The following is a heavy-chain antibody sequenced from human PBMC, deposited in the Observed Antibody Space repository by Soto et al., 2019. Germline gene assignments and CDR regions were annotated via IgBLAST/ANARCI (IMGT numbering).Heavy chain of an antibody. CDR1: GFTFSSYS. V-gene: IGHV3-48*02. CDR2: ISSSSTI. CDR3: ARDADYDYVWGSYRYSSSDY. Sequence: GGSLRLSCAASGFTFSSYSMNWVRQAPGKGLEWVSYISSSSTIYYADSVKGRFTISRDNAKNSLYLQMNSLRDEDTAVYYCARDADYDYVWGSYRYSSSDYWGQGTLVTVSS. J-gene: IGHJ4*02. D-gene: IGHD3-16*02.